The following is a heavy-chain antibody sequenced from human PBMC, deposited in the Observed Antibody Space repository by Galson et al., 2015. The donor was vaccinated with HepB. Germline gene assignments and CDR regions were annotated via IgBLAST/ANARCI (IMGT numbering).Heavy chain of an antibody. CDR3: AKDLSGSWTYDY. CDR1: EFTVSSYA. Sequence: SLRLSCAAPEFTVSSYAMHWVRQTPGKGLEWVAIILHDGGGIRYADSVKGRFTISRDNSKNTLSLQMDSLRVEDTALYYCAKDLSGSWTYDYWGQGTLVTVSS. J-gene: IGHJ4*02. D-gene: IGHD3/OR15-3a*01. V-gene: IGHV3-30*02. CDR2: ILHDGGGI.